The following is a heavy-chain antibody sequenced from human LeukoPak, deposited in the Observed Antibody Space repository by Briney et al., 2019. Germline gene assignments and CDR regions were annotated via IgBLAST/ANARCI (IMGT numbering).Heavy chain of an antibody. CDR3: ARNQAVAGNHGAMDI. Sequence: LETLSLTCAVSGYSISSSNWWGWIRQPPGKGLEWIGYTYYSGSAYYNTSLNSRVTMSVDTSKNQFSLKLSSVTAVDTAVYYCARNQAVAGNHGAMDIWGQGTMVTVSS. D-gene: IGHD6-19*01. V-gene: IGHV4-28*01. CDR2: TYYSGSA. J-gene: IGHJ3*02. CDR1: GYSISSSNW.